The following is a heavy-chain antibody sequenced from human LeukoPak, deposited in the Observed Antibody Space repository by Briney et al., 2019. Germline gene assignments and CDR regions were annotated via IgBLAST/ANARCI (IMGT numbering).Heavy chain of an antibody. CDR1: GGSISSYY. Sequence: PSETLSLTCTVSGGSISSYYWSWIRQPAGKGLEWIGRIYTSGSTNYNPSLKSRVTMSVDTSKNQFSLKLSSVTAADTAVYYCARDAYCSSTSCYYYFDYWGQGTLVTASS. J-gene: IGHJ4*02. V-gene: IGHV4-4*07. CDR2: IYTSGST. CDR3: ARDAYCSSTSCYYYFDY. D-gene: IGHD2-2*01.